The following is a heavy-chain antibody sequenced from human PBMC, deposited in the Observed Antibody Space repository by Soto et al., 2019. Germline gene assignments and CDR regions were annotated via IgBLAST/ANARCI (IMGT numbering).Heavy chain of an antibody. CDR3: ARESRTGTTLRYYFDY. Sequence: SETLSLTCAVYGGSFSGYYWSWIRQPPGKGLEWIGEINHSGSTNYNPSLKSRVTISVDTSKNQFSLKLSSVTAADTAVYYCARESRTGTTLRYYFDYWGQGTLATVSS. CDR2: INHSGST. V-gene: IGHV4-34*01. D-gene: IGHD1-7*01. CDR1: GGSFSGYY. J-gene: IGHJ4*02.